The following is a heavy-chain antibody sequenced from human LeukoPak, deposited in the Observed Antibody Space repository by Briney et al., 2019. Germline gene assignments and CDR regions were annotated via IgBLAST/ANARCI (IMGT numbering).Heavy chain of an antibody. Sequence: GESLKISCKGSGYSFTSYWIGWVRQMPGKGLEWMGIIYPGDSDTRYSPSFQGQVTISADKSISTAYLQWSSLKASDTAMYYCARGRGPRRDGYPRDYWGQGTLVTVSS. CDR1: GYSFTSYW. CDR2: IYPGDSDT. J-gene: IGHJ4*02. V-gene: IGHV5-51*01. CDR3: ARGRGPRRDGYPRDY. D-gene: IGHD5-24*01.